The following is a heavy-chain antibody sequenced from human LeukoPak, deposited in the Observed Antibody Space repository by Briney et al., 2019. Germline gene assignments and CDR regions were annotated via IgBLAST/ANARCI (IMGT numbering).Heavy chain of an antibody. CDR3: AKTQYSSGCFDY. D-gene: IGHD6-19*01. Sequence: GGSLRLSCAASGFTFSSYAMSWVRQAPGKGLEWVSVISGSGGSTYYADSVKGRFTISRDNSKNTLYLQMNSLRAEDTAVYYCAKTQYSSGCFDYWGQGTLVTVSS. CDR2: ISGSGGST. V-gene: IGHV3-23*01. CDR1: GFTFSSYA. J-gene: IGHJ4*02.